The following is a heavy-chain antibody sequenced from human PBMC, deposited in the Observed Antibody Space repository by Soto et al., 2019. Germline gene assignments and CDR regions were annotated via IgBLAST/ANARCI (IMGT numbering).Heavy chain of an antibody. Sequence: PGGSLRLSCAASGFTFSSYGMHWVRQAPGKGLEWVAVIWYDRSNKYYADSVKGRFTISRDNSKNTLYLQMNSLRAEDTAVYYCARERYNWNDRYMDYYYYYGMDVWGQGTTVTVSS. CDR2: IWYDRSNK. CDR1: GFTFSSYG. V-gene: IGHV3-33*01. CDR3: ARERYNWNDRYMDYYYYYGMDV. J-gene: IGHJ6*02. D-gene: IGHD1-20*01.